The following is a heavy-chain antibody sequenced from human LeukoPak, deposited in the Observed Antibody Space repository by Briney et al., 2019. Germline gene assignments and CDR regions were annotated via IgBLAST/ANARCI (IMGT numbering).Heavy chain of an antibody. CDR3: ARRRDLYSGSYYPFDY. CDR1: GYSFTSYW. CDR2: IYPGDSDA. V-gene: IGHV5-51*01. Sequence: GESLKISCKSSGYSFTSYWIGWVRQMPGKGLKWMGIIYPGDSDARYSPSFQGQVTISADKSISTAYLQRSSLKASDTAMYYCARRRDLYSGSYYPFDYWGQGTLVTVSS. J-gene: IGHJ4*02. D-gene: IGHD1-26*01.